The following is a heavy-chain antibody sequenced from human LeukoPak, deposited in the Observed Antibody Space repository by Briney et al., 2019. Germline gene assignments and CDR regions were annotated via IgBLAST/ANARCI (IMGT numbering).Heavy chain of an antibody. Sequence: GASVKVSCKASGYTFNSYGISWVRQAPGQGLEWMGWISPYRGDTEYAQKIQGRVSMTTDTSTSTAYMELRSLRSDDTAVYYCARGPPSSFWYLYWGQGTLVTVSP. V-gene: IGHV1-18*01. CDR3: ARGPPSSFWYLY. D-gene: IGHD6-13*01. CDR1: GYTFNSYG. CDR2: ISPYRGDT. J-gene: IGHJ4*02.